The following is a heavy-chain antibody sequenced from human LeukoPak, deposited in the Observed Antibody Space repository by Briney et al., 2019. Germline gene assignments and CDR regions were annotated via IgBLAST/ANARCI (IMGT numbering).Heavy chain of an antibody. V-gene: IGHV4-61*02. D-gene: IGHD3-10*01. J-gene: IGHJ4*02. Sequence: SQTLSLTCTVSDDSISSGDYYWSWIRQPAGKGLEWIGRVYTSGSTNYNPSLKSRVTISVDTSKNQFSLKLNSVTAADTAVYYCARGGDRSFDYWGQGTLVTVSS. CDR2: VYTSGST. CDR3: ARGGDRSFDY. CDR1: DDSISSGDYY.